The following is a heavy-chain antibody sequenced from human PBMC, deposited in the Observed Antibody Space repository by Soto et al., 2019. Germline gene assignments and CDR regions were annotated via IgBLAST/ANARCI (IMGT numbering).Heavy chain of an antibody. CDR3: AKRTVGWYFDL. J-gene: IGHJ2*01. V-gene: IGHV3-13*04. CDR1: GFTFSSFD. D-gene: IGHD4-17*01. CDR2: IGSAGDT. Sequence: GGSLRLSCEASGFTFSSFDMHWVRQATGEGLEWVSGIGSAGDTFYLDSVKGRFTISRDNAKNSFYLQMNSLRAGDTAVYYCAKRTVGWYFDLWGRGTLVTVSS.